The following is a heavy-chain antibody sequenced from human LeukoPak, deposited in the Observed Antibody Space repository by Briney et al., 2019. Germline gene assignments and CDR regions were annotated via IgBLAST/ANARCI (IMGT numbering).Heavy chain of an antibody. D-gene: IGHD2/OR15-2a*01. Sequence: GGSLRLSCAASGLTVSSSYMSWVRQAPGKGLEWVSIIYNDGSTYYADSMKGRFTISRDNSKNTLYLQVNSVRAEDTAMYYCARNILFAFDIWGQGTMVTVSS. CDR1: GLTVSSSY. J-gene: IGHJ3*02. CDR3: ARNILFAFDI. CDR2: IYNDGST. V-gene: IGHV3-53*01.